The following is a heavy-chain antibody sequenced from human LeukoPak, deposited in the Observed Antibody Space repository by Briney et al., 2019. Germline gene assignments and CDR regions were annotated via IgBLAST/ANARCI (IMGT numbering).Heavy chain of an antibody. D-gene: IGHD2-2*01. J-gene: IGHJ4*02. CDR1: GGSISSSSYY. Sequence: SETLSLTCTVSGGSISSSSYYWGWIRQPPGKGLEWIGSIYYSGSTYYNPSLKSRVTISVDTSKNQFSLKLSSVTAADTAVYYCAREYCSSTSSYRRTYYFDYWGQGTLVTVSS. CDR2: IYYSGST. CDR3: AREYCSSTSSYRRTYYFDY. V-gene: IGHV4-39*07.